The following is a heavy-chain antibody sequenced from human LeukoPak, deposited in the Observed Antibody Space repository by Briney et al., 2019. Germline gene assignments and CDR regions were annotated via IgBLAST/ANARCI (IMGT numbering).Heavy chain of an antibody. CDR2: IYYSGST. J-gene: IGHJ5*02. Sequence: SETLSLTCTVSGGSISSSSYYWGWIRQPPGKGLEWIGSIYYSGSTYYNPSLKSRVTISVDTSKNQFSLKLSSVTAADTAVYYCARQLGYSGSYFDGFDPWGQGTLVTVSS. V-gene: IGHV4-39*01. CDR3: ARQLGYSGSYFDGFDP. CDR1: GGSISSSSYY. D-gene: IGHD1-26*01.